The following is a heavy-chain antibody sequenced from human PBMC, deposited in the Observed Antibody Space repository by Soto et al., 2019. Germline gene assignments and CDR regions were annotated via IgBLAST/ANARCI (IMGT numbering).Heavy chain of an antibody. J-gene: IGHJ4*02. CDR3: ARLPGGTAHRPDY. V-gene: IGHV5-51*01. CDR2: IYPRDSDT. D-gene: IGHD3-16*01. CDR1: GYTFINYW. Sequence: PGESLKISCQASGYTFINYWIGWVRQMPGKGLGWLGIIYPRDSDTRYSPSFQGQVTISTDKSITTAYLQWSSLKASDTAVYYCARLPGGTAHRPDYWGQGTMVTVSS.